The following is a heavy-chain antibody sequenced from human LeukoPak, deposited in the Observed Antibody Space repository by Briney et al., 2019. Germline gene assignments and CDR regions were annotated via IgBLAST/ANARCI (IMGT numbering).Heavy chain of an antibody. CDR1: GGSISSYY. J-gene: IGHJ4*02. D-gene: IGHD3-16*02. CDR3: ARGVMITFGGVIVFDY. V-gene: IGHV4-59*01. CDR2: IYYSGST. Sequence: PSETLSLTCTVSGGSISSYYWSWIRQPPGKGLEWIGYIYYSGSTNYNPSLKSRVTISVDTSKNQFSLKLSSVTAADTAVYYCARGVMITFGGVIVFDYWGQGTLVTVSS.